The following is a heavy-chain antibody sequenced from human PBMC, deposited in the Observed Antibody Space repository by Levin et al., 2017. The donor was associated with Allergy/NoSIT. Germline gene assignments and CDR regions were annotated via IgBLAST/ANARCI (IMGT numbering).Heavy chain of an antibody. CDR3: ARGASKKKDYNYYYAMDV. D-gene: IGHD4/OR15-4a*01. Sequence: RAGGSLRLSCAASGFTFSDHYMDWVRQAPGKGLEWVGRIRNKPNGYTTEYAASVKGRFTIARDDSRNSVDLQMNSLETEDTAVYHCARGASKKKDYNYYYAMDVWGQGTAVTVSS. CDR1: GFTFSDHY. CDR2: IRNKPNGYTT. V-gene: IGHV3-72*01. J-gene: IGHJ6*02.